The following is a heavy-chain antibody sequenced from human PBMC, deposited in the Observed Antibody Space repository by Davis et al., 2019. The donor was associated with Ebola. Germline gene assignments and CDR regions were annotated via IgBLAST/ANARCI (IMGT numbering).Heavy chain of an antibody. CDR3: ARVTTAGAGLDP. CDR1: GFTFNIFD. CDR2: VRSHGSDD. J-gene: IGHJ5*02. D-gene: IGHD1-26*01. Sequence: GGSLRLSCAASGFTFNIFDMHWVRQAPGRGLEWVAFVRSHGSDDHYADSVKGRFTISRDNAKNSLYLQMNSLRAEDTAVYYCARVTTAGAGLDPWGQGTLVTVSS. V-gene: IGHV3-30*02.